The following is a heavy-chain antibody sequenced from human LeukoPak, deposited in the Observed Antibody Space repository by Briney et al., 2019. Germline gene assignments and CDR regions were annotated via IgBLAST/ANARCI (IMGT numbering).Heavy chain of an antibody. V-gene: IGHV4-39*01. J-gene: IGHJ4*02. CDR3: ARGSTWSDY. CDR1: GGSISSRSYY. D-gene: IGHD6-13*01. Sequence: SQTLSLTCTVSGGSISSRSYYWGWLRQPPGKGLEWLGSINYSGSTYYNPSLKSRVTISVDTSKNQFSLKLSSVTAADTAVYYCARGSTWSDYWGQGTLVTVSS. CDR2: INYSGST.